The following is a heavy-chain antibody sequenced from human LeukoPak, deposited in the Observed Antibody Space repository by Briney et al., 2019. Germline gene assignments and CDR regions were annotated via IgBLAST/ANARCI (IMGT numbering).Heavy chain of an antibody. V-gene: IGHV3-23*01. CDR3: AKDDVTSGSLYYFDY. CDR2: ISGSGGST. Sequence: PGGSLRLSCAASGFTFSSYAMSWVRQAPGKGLEWVSVISGSGGSTYYADSVKGRFTISRDNSKNTPYLQMNSLRVEDTAVYYCAKDDVTSGSLYYFDYWGQGTLVTVSS. D-gene: IGHD1-26*01. CDR1: GFTFSSYA. J-gene: IGHJ4*02.